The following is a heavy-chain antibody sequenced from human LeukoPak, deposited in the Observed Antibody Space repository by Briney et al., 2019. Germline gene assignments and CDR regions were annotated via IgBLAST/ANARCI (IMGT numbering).Heavy chain of an antibody. J-gene: IGHJ5*02. V-gene: IGHV4-34*01. CDR1: GGSFSGYY. D-gene: IGHD6-13*01. Sequence: SETLSLTCAVYGGSFSGYYWSWIRQPPGKGLEWIGEINHSGSTNYNPSLKSRVTISVDTSKNQFSLKLSAVTAADTAVYYCARGLIVAAGYNWFDPWGQGTLVTVSS. CDR3: ARGLIVAAGYNWFDP. CDR2: INHSGST.